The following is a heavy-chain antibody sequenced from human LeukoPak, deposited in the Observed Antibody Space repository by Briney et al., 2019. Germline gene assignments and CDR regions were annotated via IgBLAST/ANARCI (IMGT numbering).Heavy chain of an antibody. Sequence: PSETLSLTCTVSGGSISSYYWSWIRQPPGKGLEWIGYIYYSGSTNYNPSLKSRVTISVDTSKNQFSLKLSSVTAADTAVYYCAGLHNPYYYDSSGYYHDYWGQGTLVTVSS. CDR2: IYYSGST. CDR3: AGLHNPYYYDSSGYYHDY. V-gene: IGHV4-59*01. CDR1: GGSISSYY. J-gene: IGHJ4*02. D-gene: IGHD3-22*01.